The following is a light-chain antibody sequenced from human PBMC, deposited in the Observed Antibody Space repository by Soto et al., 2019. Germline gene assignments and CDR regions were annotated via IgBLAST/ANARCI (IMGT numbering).Light chain of an antibody. CDR1: QSVRSN. CDR2: GAS. CDR3: QQYESWPYT. V-gene: IGKV3-15*01. Sequence: EIVMTQSPVTLSVSPGERATLSCRASQSVRSNLAWYQQRRGRAPRLLIYGASTRATGIPARFTASGSGTEFTLTISSLQSEDFAVYYCQQYESWPYTCGQGTNLELK. J-gene: IGKJ2*01.